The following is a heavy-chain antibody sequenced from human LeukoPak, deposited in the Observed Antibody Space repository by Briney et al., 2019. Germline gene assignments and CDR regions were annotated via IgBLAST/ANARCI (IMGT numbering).Heavy chain of an antibody. J-gene: IGHJ4*02. CDR1: GFTVSSNY. D-gene: IGHD2-2*01. Sequence: GGSLRLSCAASGFTVSSNYMSWVRQAPGKGLEWVSSISSSSSYIYYADSVKGRFTISRDNAKNSLYLQMNSLRAEDTAVYYCARGGIVVVPAALDYWGQGTLVTVSS. V-gene: IGHV3-21*01. CDR3: ARGGIVVVPAALDY. CDR2: ISSSSSYI.